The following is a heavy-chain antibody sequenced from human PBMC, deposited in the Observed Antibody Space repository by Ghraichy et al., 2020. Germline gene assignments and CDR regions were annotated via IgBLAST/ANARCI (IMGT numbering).Heavy chain of an antibody. J-gene: IGHJ4*02. V-gene: IGHV3-23*01. CDR3: AKGYPDTYYYDSSGYLYFDY. CDR2: ISGSGGST. Sequence: GGSLRLSCAASGFTFSSYAMSWVRQAPGKGLEWVSAISGSGGSTYYADSVKGRFTISRDNSKNTLYLQMNSLRAEDTAVYYCAKGYPDTYYYDSSGYLYFDYWGQGTLVTVSS. D-gene: IGHD3-22*01. CDR1: GFTFSSYA.